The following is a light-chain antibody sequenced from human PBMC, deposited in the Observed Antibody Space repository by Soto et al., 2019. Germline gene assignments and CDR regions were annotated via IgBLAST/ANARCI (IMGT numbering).Light chain of an antibody. CDR3: QTWDTGIRV. CDR2: LNSDGSH. J-gene: IGLJ2*01. CDR1: SGHSNYV. Sequence: QYVLTQSPSASASLGASVKLTCTLSSGHSNYVIAWHQQQPEKGPRYLMKLNSDGSHSKGDGIPDRFSGSSSGAERYLTISSLQSEDEADYYCQTWDTGIRVFGGGTKVTVL. V-gene: IGLV4-69*01.